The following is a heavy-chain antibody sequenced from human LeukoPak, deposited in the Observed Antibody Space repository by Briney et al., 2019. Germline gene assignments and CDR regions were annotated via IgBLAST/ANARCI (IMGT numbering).Heavy chain of an antibody. D-gene: IGHD6-19*01. CDR2: ISAYNGNT. CDR1: DYTFTSYG. CDR3: ARLSSGWYYFDY. J-gene: IGHJ4*02. V-gene: IGHV1-18*01. Sequence: ASVKVSCKASDYTFTSYGISWVRQAPGQGLEWMGWISAYNGNTNYAQKLQGRVTMTTDTSTSTAYMELRSLRSDDTAVYYCARLSSGWYYFDYWGQGTLVTVSS.